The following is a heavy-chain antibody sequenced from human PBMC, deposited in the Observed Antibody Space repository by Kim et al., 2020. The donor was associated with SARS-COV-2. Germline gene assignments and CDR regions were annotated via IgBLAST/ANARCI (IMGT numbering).Heavy chain of an antibody. CDR1: GFTFSSYG. D-gene: IGHD2-2*01. J-gene: IGHJ4*02. CDR2: ISDSGGST. Sequence: GGSLRLSCAASGFTFSSYGMSWVRQAPGKGLECVSLISDSGGSTYYADSVKGRFTISRDNSKNTLYLQMNSLRVEDMAVYYCVKGSTRFPFWGQGTLVTV. V-gene: IGHV3-23*01. CDR3: VKGSTRFPF.